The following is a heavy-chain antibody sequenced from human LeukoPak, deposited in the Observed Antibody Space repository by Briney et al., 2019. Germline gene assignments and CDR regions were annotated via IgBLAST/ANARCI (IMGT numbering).Heavy chain of an antibody. CDR3: ARNGTSWSFDL. CDR1: GDSISSGYY. J-gene: IGHJ2*01. CDR2: IYHSGST. D-gene: IGHD3-10*01. Sequence: SETLSLTCDVSGDSISSGYYWGWIRQPPGKGLEWIGTIYHSGSTYYNPSLKSRVTISADTSKNQFSLTLNSVTAADTAVYYCARNGTSWSFDLWGRGTLVTVSS. V-gene: IGHV4-38-2*01.